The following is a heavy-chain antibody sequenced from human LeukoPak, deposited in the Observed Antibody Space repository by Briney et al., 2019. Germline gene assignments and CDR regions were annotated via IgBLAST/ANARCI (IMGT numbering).Heavy chain of an antibody. D-gene: IGHD5-12*01. CDR2: FSGRSNYI. CDR3: ARDRGEGYSGYDGFDY. V-gene: IGHV3-21*01. CDR1: GFTSRSYT. J-gene: IGHJ4*02. Sequence: GGSLRLSCAASGFTSRSYTMNWVRQAPGKGLEWVSSFSGRSNYIYYADSVRGRFTISRDNAKNSLYLQMNSLRAEDTAMYYCARDRGEGYSGYDGFDYWGQGTLVTVSS.